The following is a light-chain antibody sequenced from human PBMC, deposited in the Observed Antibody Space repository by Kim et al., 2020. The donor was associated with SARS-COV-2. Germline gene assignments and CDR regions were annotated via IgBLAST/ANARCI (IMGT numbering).Light chain of an antibody. CDR3: QSYDSAHVI. V-gene: IGLV6-57*04. CDR1: SGSIAHNY. J-gene: IGLJ2*01. Sequence: NFMLTQPHSVSESPGKTVTISCTRSSGSIAHNYVQWFHQRPGSAPTTVIYEDDQRPSGVPDRFSGSIDSSSNSASLTISGLTTEDEGDFYCQSYDSAHVIFGGGTQLTVL. CDR2: EDD.